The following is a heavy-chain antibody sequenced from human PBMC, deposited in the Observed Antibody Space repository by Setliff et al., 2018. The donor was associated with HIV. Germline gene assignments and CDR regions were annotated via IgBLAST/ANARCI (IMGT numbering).Heavy chain of an antibody. CDR2: INAGNDNT. Sequence: GASVKVSCKASGYSFTKYVMHWVRQAPGQRLEWMGWINAGNDNTKYSQKFQGRVTITRDTSANTAYMELSSLRSEDTAVYYCAREGRYCTNGVCYSDWYFDLWGRGTLVTV. CDR1: GYSFTKYV. CDR3: AREGRYCTNGVCYSDWYFDL. V-gene: IGHV1-3*01. D-gene: IGHD2-8*01. J-gene: IGHJ2*01.